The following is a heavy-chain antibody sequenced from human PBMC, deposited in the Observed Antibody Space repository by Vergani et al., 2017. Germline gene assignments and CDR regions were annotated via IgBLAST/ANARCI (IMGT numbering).Heavy chain of an antibody. CDR3: ASDAYTTTRGFDP. CDR1: GYPFTSYY. Sequence: QVQLVQSGAEVKKPGASVKVSCKASGYPFTSYYMHWVRQAPGQGLEWMGIINPSGGSTSYAQKFQGRVTMTRDTSTSTVYMELSSLRAEDTAVYYCASDAYTTTRGFDPWGQGTLVTVSS. CDR2: INPSGGST. J-gene: IGHJ5*02. D-gene: IGHD3-16*01. V-gene: IGHV1-46*01.